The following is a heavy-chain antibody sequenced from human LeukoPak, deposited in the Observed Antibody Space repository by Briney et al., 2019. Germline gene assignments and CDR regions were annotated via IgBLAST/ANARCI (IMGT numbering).Heavy chain of an antibody. CDR2: ISGDGSVT. Sequence: GGSLRLSCTGSGLTLRNYWMHWVRQVSGKRLVWVSRISGDGSVTNYADSVQGRFTISRDNAENILYLQINNLRSEDTAVYYCARYSSSSGGASYYLDYWGHGTLVTVSS. V-gene: IGHV3-74*01. CDR3: ARYSSSSGGASYYLDY. CDR1: GLTLRNYW. J-gene: IGHJ4*01. D-gene: IGHD6-6*01.